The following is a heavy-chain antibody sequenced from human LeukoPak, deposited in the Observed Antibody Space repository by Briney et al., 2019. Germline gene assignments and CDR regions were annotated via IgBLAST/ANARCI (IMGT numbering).Heavy chain of an antibody. CDR3: AKASGYSGYDGFDY. J-gene: IGHJ4*02. D-gene: IGHD5-12*01. V-gene: IGHV3-9*01. CDR1: GFTFDDYA. Sequence: GRSLRLSCAASGFTFDDYAMHWVRQAPGKGLEWVSGISWNSGSIGYADSVKGRFTISRDNAKNSLYLQMNSLRAGDTALYYCAKASGYSGYDGFDYWGQGTLVTVSS. CDR2: ISWNSGSI.